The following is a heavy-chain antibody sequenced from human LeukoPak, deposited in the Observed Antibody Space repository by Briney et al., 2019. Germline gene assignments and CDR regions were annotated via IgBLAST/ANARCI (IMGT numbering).Heavy chain of an antibody. Sequence: ASVKVSCKASGYIFTTYGISWVRQAPGQGLEWMGWVSGYNDNTKYAQKLQGRVTTTTDTSTSTAYMELRSLRSDDTAVYYCERDAIQGRLTSDYWGQGTLVTVSS. V-gene: IGHV1-18*01. CDR2: VSGYNDNT. CDR1: GYIFTTYG. D-gene: IGHD3-3*01. CDR3: ERDAIQGRLTSDY. J-gene: IGHJ4*02.